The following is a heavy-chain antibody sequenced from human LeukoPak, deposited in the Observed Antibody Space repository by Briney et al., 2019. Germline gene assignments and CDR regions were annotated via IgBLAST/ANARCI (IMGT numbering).Heavy chain of an antibody. CDR1: GFSFSNYW. D-gene: IGHD4-17*01. CDR2: INSDGSII. J-gene: IGHJ4*02. CDR3: TTLSTTVTPSYYFDY. Sequence: GGSLRLSCAASGFSFSNYWMHWVRQAPGKGLVWVSRINSDGSIISYADSVKGRFTISRDNAQNTVYLQMNSLRAEDTAVYYCTTLSTTVTPSYYFDYWGQGALVTVSS. V-gene: IGHV3-74*01.